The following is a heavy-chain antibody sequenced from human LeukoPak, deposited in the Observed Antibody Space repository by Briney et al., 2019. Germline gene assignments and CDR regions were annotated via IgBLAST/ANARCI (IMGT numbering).Heavy chain of an antibody. CDR3: ARETAGTFDY. D-gene: IGHD3-10*01. CDR1: GVTFRGYT. J-gene: IGHJ4*02. Sequence: GYLRLSCAASGVTFRGYTMHWVRQAPGEGLESVSAISSNEDSTYYANSVKGRFTISRDNSKNTLYLQMGSLRAEDMALYYCARETAGTFDYWGQGTLVTVSS. CDR2: ISSNEDST. V-gene: IGHV3-64*01.